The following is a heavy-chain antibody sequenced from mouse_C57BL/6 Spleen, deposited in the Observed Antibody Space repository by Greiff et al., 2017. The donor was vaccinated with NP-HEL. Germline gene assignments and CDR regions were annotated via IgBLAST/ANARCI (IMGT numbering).Heavy chain of an antibody. J-gene: IGHJ3*01. V-gene: IGHV5-9*01. CDR3: ARGEGLVFAY. CDR1: GFTFSSYT. CDR2: ISGGGGNT. D-gene: IGHD2-10*02. Sequence: EVQGVESGGGLVKPGGSLKLSCAASGFTFSSYTMSWVRQTPEKRLEWVATISGGGGNTYYPDSVKGRFTISRDKAKNTLYLQMSSLRSEDTALYYCARGEGLVFAYWGQGTLVTVSA.